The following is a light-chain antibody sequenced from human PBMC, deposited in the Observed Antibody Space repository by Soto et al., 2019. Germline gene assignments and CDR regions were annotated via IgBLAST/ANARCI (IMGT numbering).Light chain of an antibody. J-gene: IGKJ1*01. Sequence: DIQVTQSPSTLFVSVGDRVTITCRASQSISSWLAWYQQKPGKAPKLLIYDASSLESGVPSRFSGSGSGTEFTLTISSLQPDDFATYYRQQYNSYWTFGQGTKVDIK. CDR1: QSISSW. V-gene: IGKV1-5*01. CDR3: QQYNSYWT. CDR2: DAS.